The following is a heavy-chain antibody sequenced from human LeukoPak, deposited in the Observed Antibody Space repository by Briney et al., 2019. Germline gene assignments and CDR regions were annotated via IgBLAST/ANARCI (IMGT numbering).Heavy chain of an antibody. CDR1: GGSVSSSSYY. CDR3: ATDASIAAPDAFDI. D-gene: IGHD6-6*01. CDR2: IYYSGST. V-gene: IGHV4-39*07. J-gene: IGHJ3*02. Sequence: SETLSLTCTVSGGSVSSSSYYWGWIRQPPGKGLEWIGSIYYSGSTYYNPSLKSRVTISVDTSKNQFSLKLSSVTAADTAVYYCATDASIAAPDAFDIWGQGTMVTVSS.